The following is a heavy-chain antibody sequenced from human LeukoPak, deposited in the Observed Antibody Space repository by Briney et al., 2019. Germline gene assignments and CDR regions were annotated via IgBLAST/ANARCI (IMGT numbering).Heavy chain of an antibody. J-gene: IGHJ6*02. CDR3: ARPSRSLDYYYYGMDV. CDR2: INLDGSVT. CDR1: GFAFRNYW. V-gene: IGHV3-7*01. Sequence: PGGSLRLSCAASGFAFRNYWMSWVRQAPGRGLEWVANINLDGSVTTYVDSVKGRFTISRDNSKNTLYLQMNSLRAEDTAVYYCARPSRSLDYYYYGMDVWGQGTTVTVSS.